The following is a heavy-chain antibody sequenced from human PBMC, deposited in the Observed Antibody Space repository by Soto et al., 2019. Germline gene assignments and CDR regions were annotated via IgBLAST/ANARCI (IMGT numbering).Heavy chain of an antibody. CDR1: GYTFTTYW. Sequence: PGESLKISCKGSGYTFTTYWIGWARQMPGKGLEWMAIIYPGDSDTRYSPSFQGQVAISADKSTSTAYLQWSSLKASDTAMYYCARRNDAFDSWGQGTMVTVSS. J-gene: IGHJ3*02. CDR3: ARRNDAFDS. V-gene: IGHV5-51*01. CDR2: IYPGDSDT.